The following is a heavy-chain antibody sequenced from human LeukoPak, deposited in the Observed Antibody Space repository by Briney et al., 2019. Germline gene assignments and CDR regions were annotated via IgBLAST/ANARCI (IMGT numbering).Heavy chain of an antibody. Sequence: GGSLRLSCAASGCTFDDYGMNWVRQAPGKGLEWVSGINWNGGSTGYADSVKGRFTISTGNSKNSLYLHMSTLRKDDTALYYCARESESSGWYDYWGQGTLVTVSS. CDR2: INWNGGST. V-gene: IGHV3-20*04. CDR3: ARESESSGWYDY. D-gene: IGHD6-19*01. J-gene: IGHJ4*02. CDR1: GCTFDDYG.